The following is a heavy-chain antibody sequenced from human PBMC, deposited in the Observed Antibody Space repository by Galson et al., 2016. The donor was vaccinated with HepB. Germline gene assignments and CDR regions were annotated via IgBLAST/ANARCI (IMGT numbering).Heavy chain of an antibody. CDR2: IYPGDPDT. V-gene: IGHV5-51*01. CDR1: GYSFPTYW. Sequence: QSGAEVKGPGDSLKISCKGSGYSFPTYWIGWVRQMSGEGLEWMGIIYPGDPDTRYSPSFQGQVTISADKSLSTAYLQWSSLKAADTAMYYCARRYGNSGAFAMDVWGQGTTVIVSS. J-gene: IGHJ6*02. CDR3: ARRYGNSGAFAMDV. D-gene: IGHD4-23*01.